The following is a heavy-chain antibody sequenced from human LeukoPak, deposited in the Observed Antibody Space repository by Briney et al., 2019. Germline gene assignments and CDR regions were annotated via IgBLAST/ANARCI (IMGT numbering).Heavy chain of an antibody. CDR2: IYYSGST. J-gene: IGHJ4*02. CDR1: GGSISSYY. CDR3: ARNEYSKGLDY. V-gene: IGHV4-59*01. Sequence: SETLSLTCTVSGGSISSYYWSWIRQPPGKGLEWIGYIYYSGSTNYNPSLKSRVTISVDTSKNQFSLKLSSVTAADTAVHYCARNEYSKGLDYWGQGTLVTVSS. D-gene: IGHD4-11*01.